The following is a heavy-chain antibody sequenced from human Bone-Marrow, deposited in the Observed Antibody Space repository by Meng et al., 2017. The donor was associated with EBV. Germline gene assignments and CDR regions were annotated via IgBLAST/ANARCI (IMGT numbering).Heavy chain of an antibody. J-gene: IGHJ4*02. CDR1: GGPVSSGSYY. CDR2: IYYSGST. CDR3: ARDNVDTAMVPH. V-gene: IGHV4-61*01. Sequence: VQLQESGPGLVKPSETLSLTCTVSGGPVSSGSYYWSWIRQPPGKGLEWIGYIYYSGSTNYNPSLKSRVTISVDTSKNQFSLKLSSVTAADTAVYYCARDNVDTAMVPHWGQGTLVTVSS. D-gene: IGHD5-18*01.